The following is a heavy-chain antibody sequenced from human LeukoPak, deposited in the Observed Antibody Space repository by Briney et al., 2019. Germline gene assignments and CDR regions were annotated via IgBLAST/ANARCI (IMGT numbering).Heavy chain of an antibody. V-gene: IGHV4-59*01. CDR1: GGSISSYY. D-gene: IGHD4-23*01. CDR3: ARGGLKTTVVASLFDY. Sequence: PSETLSLTCTVSGGSISSYYWSWIRQPPGKGLEWIGYIYYSGSTNYNPSLKSRVTISVDTSKNQFSLKLSSVTAADTAVYYCARGGLKTTVVASLFDYWGQGTLVTVSS. J-gene: IGHJ4*02. CDR2: IYYSGST.